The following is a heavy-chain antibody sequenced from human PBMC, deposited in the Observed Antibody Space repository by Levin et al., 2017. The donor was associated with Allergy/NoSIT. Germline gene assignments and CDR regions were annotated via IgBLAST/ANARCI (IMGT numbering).Heavy chain of an antibody. CDR2: ISSDGATT. CDR3: VTGGGITGNQAGG. Sequence: SCAASGFTFSSYWMHWVRQGPGKGLVWVSRISSDGATTSYADSVKGRFTISRDNAKNTLDLQMDSLRAEDTAVYYCVTGGGITGNQAGGWGQGTLVTVSS. CDR1: GFTFSSYW. V-gene: IGHV3-74*01. J-gene: IGHJ4*02. D-gene: IGHD1-20*01.